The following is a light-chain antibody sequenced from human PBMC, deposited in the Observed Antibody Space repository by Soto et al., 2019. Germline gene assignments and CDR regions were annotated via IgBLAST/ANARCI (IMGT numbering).Light chain of an antibody. CDR3: QQRKSYPIA. CDR1: QDINTY. Sequence: DIQLTQSPSFLSASVGDRVTITCRASQDINTYLAWYQQKPGKAPKLLIFAASTLQNGVPSRFSGSGSGTEFTVTITSLQPEDFAXXYGQQRKSYPIAFGQGTRLEIK. V-gene: IGKV1-9*01. CDR2: AAS. J-gene: IGKJ5*01.